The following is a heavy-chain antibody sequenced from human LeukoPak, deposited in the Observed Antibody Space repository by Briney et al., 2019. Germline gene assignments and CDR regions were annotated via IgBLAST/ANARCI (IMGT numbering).Heavy chain of an antibody. J-gene: IGHJ4*02. Sequence: SETLSLTCTVSGGSFSSYYWSWIRQPAGKGLEWIGRIYTSGSTKYNPSLKSQVSMSVDTSKNQFSLKLNSVTAADTAVYYCARESSGWFFDYWGQGTLVTVSS. CDR2: IYTSGST. D-gene: IGHD6-19*01. V-gene: IGHV4-4*07. CDR1: GGSFSSYY. CDR3: ARESSGWFFDY.